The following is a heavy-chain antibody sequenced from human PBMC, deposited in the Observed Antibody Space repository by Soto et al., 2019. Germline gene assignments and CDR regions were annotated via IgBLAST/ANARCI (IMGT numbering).Heavy chain of an antibody. CDR3: ARDARGYYDILTGTNWFDP. J-gene: IGHJ5*02. V-gene: IGHV1-2*04. D-gene: IGHD3-9*01. CDR1: GYTFTGYY. CDR2: INPNSGGT. Sequence: ASVKVSCKASGYTFTGYYMHWVRQAPRQGLEWMGWINPNSGGTNYAQKFQGWVTMTRDTSISTAYMELSRLRSDDTAVYYCARDARGYYDILTGTNWFDPWGQGTLVTVSS.